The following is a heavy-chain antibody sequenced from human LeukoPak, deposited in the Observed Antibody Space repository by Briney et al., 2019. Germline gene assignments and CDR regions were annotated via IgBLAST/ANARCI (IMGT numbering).Heavy chain of an antibody. J-gene: IGHJ4*02. D-gene: IGHD6-13*01. CDR2: IKQDGSEK. V-gene: IGHV3-7*01. CDR3: ARDGQQLVFDY. CDR1: GFTFTKCA. Sequence: GGSLRLSCVASGFTFTKCAMSWIRQAPGKGLEWVANIKQDGSEKYYVDSVKGRFTISRDNAKNSLYLQMNSLRAEDTAVYYCARDGQQLVFDYWGQGTLVTVSS.